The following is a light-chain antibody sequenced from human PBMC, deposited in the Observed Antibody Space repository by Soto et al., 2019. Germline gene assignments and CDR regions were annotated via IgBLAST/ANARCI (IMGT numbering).Light chain of an antibody. CDR3: HQRQYWPPIT. CDR1: LSVSVY. V-gene: IGKV3-11*01. CDR2: DAS. J-gene: IGKJ5*01. Sequence: FVLTQSPAALSLSPGERATLSCRTSLSVSVYLDWYQQKPGQAPRLLISDASNRATGIPARFSGSGSGTDFTLTISNLEPEDFAVYYCHQRQYWPPITFGQGTRLEIK.